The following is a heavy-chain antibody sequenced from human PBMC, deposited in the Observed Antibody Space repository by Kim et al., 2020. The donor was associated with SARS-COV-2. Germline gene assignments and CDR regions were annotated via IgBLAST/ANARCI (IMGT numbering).Heavy chain of an antibody. CDR1: GGSLSSGDYY. Sequence: SETLSLTCSVSGGSLSSGDYYWSWIRQSPEKGLEWIGYIYYSGSTYYNPSLKSQITMSVDTSKNQFSLSLTSVAAADTAVYYCARGDGYSFDSWGQGTLVTVSS. CDR2: IYYSGST. J-gene: IGHJ4*02. D-gene: IGHD4-4*01. CDR3: ARGDGYSFDS. V-gene: IGHV4-30-4*01.